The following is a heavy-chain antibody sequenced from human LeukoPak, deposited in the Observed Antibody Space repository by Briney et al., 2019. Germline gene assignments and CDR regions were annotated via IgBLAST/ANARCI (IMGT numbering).Heavy chain of an antibody. V-gene: IGHV3-21*01. CDR2: ISSSSSYI. CDR3: ARRIAARSYYYYYYMDV. D-gene: IGHD6-6*01. Sequence: GGSLRLSCAASGFTFSSYSMNWVRQAPGKGLEWVSSISSSSSYIYYADSVKGRFTISGDNAKNSLYLQMNSLRAEDTAVYYCARRIAARSYYYYYYMDVWGKGTTVTVSS. J-gene: IGHJ6*03. CDR1: GFTFSSYS.